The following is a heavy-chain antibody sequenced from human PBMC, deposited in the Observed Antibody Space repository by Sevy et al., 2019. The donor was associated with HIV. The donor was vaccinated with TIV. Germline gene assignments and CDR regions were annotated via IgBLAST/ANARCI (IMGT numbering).Heavy chain of an antibody. CDR1: GFTFSSYA. Sequence: GGSLRLSCAASGFTFSSYAMHWVHQAPGKGLEWVAVISYDGSNKYYADSVKGRFTISRDNSKNTLYLQMNSLRAEDTAVYYCARAPIVVVIAPADYLGQGTLVTVSS. V-gene: IGHV3-30-3*01. CDR3: ARAPIVVVIAPADY. D-gene: IGHD3-22*01. CDR2: ISYDGSNK. J-gene: IGHJ4*02.